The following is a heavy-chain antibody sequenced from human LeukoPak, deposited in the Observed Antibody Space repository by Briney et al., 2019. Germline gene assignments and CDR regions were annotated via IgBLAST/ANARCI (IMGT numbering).Heavy chain of an antibody. CDR2: INPSGGST. D-gene: IGHD1-26*01. Sequence: GASVKVSCKASGYTFTSYYVHWERQAPGQGLEWMGIINPSGGSTSYAQKFQGRVTMTRDMSTSTVYMELSSLRPEDTAVYYCARLPVGATSWTDYWGQGTLVTVSS. CDR3: ARLPVGATSWTDY. J-gene: IGHJ4*02. V-gene: IGHV1-46*01. CDR1: GYTFTSYY.